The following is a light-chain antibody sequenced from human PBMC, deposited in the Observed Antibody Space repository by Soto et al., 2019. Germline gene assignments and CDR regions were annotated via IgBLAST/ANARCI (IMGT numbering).Light chain of an antibody. CDR3: QQYVSTPLT. CDR1: QSISGSF. CDR2: GAS. J-gene: IGKJ4*01. V-gene: IGKV3-20*01. Sequence: EIVLTQSPGTLSLSPGERATLSCRASQSISGSFLAWYQQKPGQAPRLLIYGASSRATGIPDRFSGSGSGTDFTLTISRLEPEDFAVYYCQQYVSTPLTFGGGTKVDI.